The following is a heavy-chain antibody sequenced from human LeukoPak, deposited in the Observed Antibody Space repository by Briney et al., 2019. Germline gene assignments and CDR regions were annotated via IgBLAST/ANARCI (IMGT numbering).Heavy chain of an antibody. V-gene: IGHV4-34*01. D-gene: IGHD1-14*01. CDR2: INHSGST. CDR3: ARQTSASRPGKPEFDP. Sequence: SETLSLTCAVYGGSFSGYSWNWIRPPPGKGLEWIGEINHSGSTNYNPSLKSRVTISVDTSENQFSLKLSSVTAADTAVYYCARQTSASRPGKPEFDPWGQGTLVTVSS. CDR1: GGSFSGYS. J-gene: IGHJ5*02.